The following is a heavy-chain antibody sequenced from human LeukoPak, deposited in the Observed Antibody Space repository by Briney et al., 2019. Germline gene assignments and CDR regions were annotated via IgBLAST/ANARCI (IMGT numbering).Heavy chain of an antibody. Sequence: SETLSLTCAVYGGSFSGYYWSWIRQPPGKGLEWIGEINHSGSTNYNPSLKSRVTISVDTSKNQFSQKLSSVTAADTAVYYCASTQRWLHALDYWGQGTLVTVSS. D-gene: IGHD5-24*01. CDR2: INHSGST. CDR1: GGSFSGYY. J-gene: IGHJ4*02. CDR3: ASTQRWLHALDY. V-gene: IGHV4-34*01.